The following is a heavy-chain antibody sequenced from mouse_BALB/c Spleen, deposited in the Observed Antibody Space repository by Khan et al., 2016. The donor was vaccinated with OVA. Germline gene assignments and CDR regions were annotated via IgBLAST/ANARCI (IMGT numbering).Heavy chain of an antibody. CDR3: ARSGYGSFAF. V-gene: IGHV1S29*02. Sequence: EVQLQESGPELVKPGASVKISCRASGYTFTDYIMDWVKQSHGKSLEWIGYIYPNNGDTGYNQKFKTKATLTVDSSSNKAYMELRSLTSEDSAVYYCARSGYGSFAFWGQGTLVTVSA. CDR1: GYTFTDYI. D-gene: IGHD1-2*01. J-gene: IGHJ3*01. CDR2: IYPNNGDT.